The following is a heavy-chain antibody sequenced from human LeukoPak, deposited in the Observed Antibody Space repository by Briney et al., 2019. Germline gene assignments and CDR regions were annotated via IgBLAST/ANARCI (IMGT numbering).Heavy chain of an antibody. Sequence: SETLSLTCTVSGGSISTYYWSWSRQPPGKGLEWIGYIYYSGSTNYNPSLKSRVTISVDTSKNQFSLKLSSVTAADTAVYYCAISTSGWPPYRFDYWGQGTLVTVSS. CDR1: GGSISTYY. CDR3: AISTSGWPPYRFDY. D-gene: IGHD6-19*01. J-gene: IGHJ4*02. CDR2: IYYSGST. V-gene: IGHV4-59*08.